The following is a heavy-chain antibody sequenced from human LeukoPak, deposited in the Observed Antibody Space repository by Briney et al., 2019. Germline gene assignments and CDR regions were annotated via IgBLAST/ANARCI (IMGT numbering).Heavy chain of an antibody. CDR2: IYTSGST. V-gene: IGHV4-4*07. Sequence: SETLSLTCTVSGGSISSYYWSWIRQPAGKGLEWIGRIYTSGSTYYNPSLKSRVTISVDTSKNQFSLKLTSVTAADTAVYYCARRLKTVVAEFYFDSWGQGTLVTVSS. J-gene: IGHJ4*02. CDR1: GGSISSYY. D-gene: IGHD3-22*01. CDR3: ARRLKTVVAEFYFDS.